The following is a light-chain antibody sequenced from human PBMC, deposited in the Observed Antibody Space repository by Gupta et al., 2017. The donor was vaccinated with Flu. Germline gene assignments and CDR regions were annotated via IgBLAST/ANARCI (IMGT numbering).Light chain of an antibody. CDR2: AAS. CDR3: QQANSFPPWA. J-gene: IGKJ1*01. CDR1: QDISSW. V-gene: IGKV1-12*01. Sequence: SSVFASVGDRVTITCRARQDISSWLAWYQQKPGKAPKLLIYAASSWQSGVPSRFSGSGSGKDFTLTISSRQPEDFATYYCQQANSFPPWAFGQGTKVEIK.